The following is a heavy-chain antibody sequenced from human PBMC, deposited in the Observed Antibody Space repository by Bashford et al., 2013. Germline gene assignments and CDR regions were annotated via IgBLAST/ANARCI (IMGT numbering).Heavy chain of an antibody. D-gene: IGHD6-25*01. CDR1: GYRFTAYY. V-gene: IGHV1-2*02. CDR2: LNPNSGGT. CDR3: AKDQRGYTPTIDY. Sequence: VASVKVSCKASGYRFTAYYIHWVRQAPGQGLEWMGWLNPNSGGTTYSQKFQGRVTMTRDTAISTVYMELNSLRAEDTAVYYCAKDQRGYTPTIDYWGQGTLVTVSS. J-gene: IGHJ4*02.